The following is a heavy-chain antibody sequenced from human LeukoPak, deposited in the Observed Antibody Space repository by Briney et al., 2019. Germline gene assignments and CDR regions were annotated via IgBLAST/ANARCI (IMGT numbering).Heavy chain of an antibody. V-gene: IGHV4-30-2*01. CDR1: GGSISSGGYS. J-gene: IGHJ3*02. Sequence: SQTLSLTCAVSGGSISSGGYSWSWIRQPPGKGLEWIGCIYHSGSTYYNPSLKSRVTISVDTSKNQFSLKLSSVTAADTAVYYCARQGYSYGFLVNDAFDIWGQGTMVTVSS. CDR2: IYHSGST. CDR3: ARQGYSYGFLVNDAFDI. D-gene: IGHD5-18*01.